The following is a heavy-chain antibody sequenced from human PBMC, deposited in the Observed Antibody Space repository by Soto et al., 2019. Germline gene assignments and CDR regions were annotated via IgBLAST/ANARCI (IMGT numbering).Heavy chain of an antibody. CDR2: IYYSGST. Sequence: PSETLSLTCTVSGGSISSGGYYWSWIRQHPGKGLEWIGYIYYSGSTYYNPSLKSRVTISVDTSKNQFSLKLSSVTAADTAVYYCARGGSNYYDSSGYPSLDYWGQGTLVTVSS. CDR1: GGSISSGGYY. CDR3: ARGGSNYYDSSGYPSLDY. V-gene: IGHV4-31*03. J-gene: IGHJ4*02. D-gene: IGHD3-22*01.